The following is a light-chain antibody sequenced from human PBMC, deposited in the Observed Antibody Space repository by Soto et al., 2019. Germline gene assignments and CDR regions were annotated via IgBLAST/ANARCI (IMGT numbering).Light chain of an antibody. Sequence: QSALTQPASVSGSPGQSITISCTGTSSDVGSYNLVSWYQQHPGKDPKLMIYEVSKRPSGVSNRFSGSKSGNTASLTISGLQSEDEADYYCSAYAGSPPSVVFGGGTKLTVL. V-gene: IGLV2-23*02. J-gene: IGLJ2*01. CDR2: EVS. CDR1: SSDVGSYNL. CDR3: SAYAGSPPSVV.